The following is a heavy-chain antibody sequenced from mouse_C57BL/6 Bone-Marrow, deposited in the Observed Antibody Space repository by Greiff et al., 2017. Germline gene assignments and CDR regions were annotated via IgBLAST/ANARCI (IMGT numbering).Heavy chain of an antibody. CDR1: GFSFNTYA. D-gene: IGHD3-2*02. V-gene: IGHV10-1*01. CDR2: IRSKSNNYAT. J-gene: IGHJ2*01. CDR3: VRQNSSVYYFDY. Sequence: EVMLVESGGGLVQPKGSLKLSCAASGFSFNTYAMNWVRQAPGKGLEWVARIRSKSNNYATYYADSVKDRFTISRDDSESMLYLQMNNLKTEDTAMYYCVRQNSSVYYFDYWGQGTTLTVSS.